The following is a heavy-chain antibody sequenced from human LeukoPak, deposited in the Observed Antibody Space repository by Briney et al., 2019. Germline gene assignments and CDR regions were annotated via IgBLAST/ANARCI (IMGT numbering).Heavy chain of an antibody. CDR2: INSDGSST. J-gene: IGHJ3*02. V-gene: IGHV3-74*01. CDR1: GFTFSSYW. CDR3: ARSPVEVDGFDI. D-gene: IGHD2-2*01. Sequence: GGSLRLSCAASGFTFSSYWMYWVRQAPGKGLVWVSRINSDGSSTSYADSVKGRCSISRDNAKNTLYLQMNSLRAEDTAVYYCARSPVEVDGFDIWGQGTMDTVSS.